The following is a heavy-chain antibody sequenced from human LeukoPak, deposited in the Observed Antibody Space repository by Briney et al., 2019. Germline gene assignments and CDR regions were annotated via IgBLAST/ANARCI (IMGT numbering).Heavy chain of an antibody. CDR3: ARGGGGSGSRGRTRNWFDP. CDR1: GGPYSGYY. J-gene: IGHJ5*02. V-gene: IGHV4-34*01. CDR2: IIHSGST. Sequence: SETLSLTCAVYGGPYSGYYWSWIRQRPGKGLEWIGEIIHSGSTNYNPSLKSRVTTSVDTSKNQFSLKLSCVTAADTAVYYCARGGGGSGSRGRTRNWFDPWGQGTLVTVSS. D-gene: IGHD3-10*01.